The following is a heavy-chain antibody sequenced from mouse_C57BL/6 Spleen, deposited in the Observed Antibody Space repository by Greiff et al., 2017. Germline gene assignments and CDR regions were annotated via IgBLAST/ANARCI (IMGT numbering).Heavy chain of an antibody. CDR3: AERTLCEEGAMDY. CDR1: GFSLTSYG. V-gene: IGHV2-9*01. CDR2: IWGGGST. J-gene: IGHJ4*01. Sequence: VQLQQSGPGLVAPSQSLSISCTVSGFSLTSYGVDWVRQPPGKGLEWLGVIWGGGSTNYNSALMSRLSISKDNSKSQVFLKMNSLQTDDTAMYYCAERTLCEEGAMDYWGQGTSVTVSS. D-gene: IGHD6-1*01.